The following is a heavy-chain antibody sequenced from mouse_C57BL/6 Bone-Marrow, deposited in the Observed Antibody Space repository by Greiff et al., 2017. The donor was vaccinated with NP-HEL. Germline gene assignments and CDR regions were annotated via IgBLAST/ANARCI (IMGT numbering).Heavy chain of an antibody. CDR2: INSDGGST. V-gene: IGHV5-2*01. Sequence: EVKLVESGGGLVQPGESLKLSCESNEYAFPSHDMSWVRKTPEKRLELVSAINSDGGSTYYPDTMERRFIISRDNTKTTLYLQMSSLRSEDTALYYCARHYYYGSSWYFDVWGTGTTVTVSS. D-gene: IGHD1-1*01. J-gene: IGHJ1*03. CDR1: EYAFPSHD. CDR3: ARHYYYGSSWYFDV.